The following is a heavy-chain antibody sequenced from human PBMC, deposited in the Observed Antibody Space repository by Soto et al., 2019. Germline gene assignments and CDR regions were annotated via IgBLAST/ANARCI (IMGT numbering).Heavy chain of an antibody. J-gene: IGHJ4*02. CDR3: AKDGDSISRNKPMDS. V-gene: IGHV3-23*01. D-gene: IGHD3-22*01. CDR1: GFTFTSYA. CDR2: ISVSGDRT. Sequence: VQLLESGGGLVQPGGSQRLSCAASGFTFTSYAMCWVRQAPGEGLEWVSSISVSGDRTFYADSVKGRFTISRDNYRNTLNLQMNSLRAEDTVVYYCAKDGDSISRNKPMDSWGQGTLVNVSS.